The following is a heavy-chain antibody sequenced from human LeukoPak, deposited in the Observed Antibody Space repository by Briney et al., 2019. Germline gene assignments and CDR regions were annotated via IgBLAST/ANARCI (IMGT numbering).Heavy chain of an antibody. CDR3: ARVSGDDVDTAMVDFDY. Sequence: GASVKVSCTASGYTFTGYYMHWVRQAPGQGLEWMGWINPNSGGTNYAQKFQGRVTMTRDTSISTAYMELSRLRSDDTAVYYCARVSGDDVDTAMVDFDYWGQGTLVTVSS. CDR1: GYTFTGYY. V-gene: IGHV1-2*02. CDR2: INPNSGGT. D-gene: IGHD5-18*01. J-gene: IGHJ4*02.